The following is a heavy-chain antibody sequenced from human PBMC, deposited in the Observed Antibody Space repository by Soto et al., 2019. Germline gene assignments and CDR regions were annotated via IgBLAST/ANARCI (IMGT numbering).Heavy chain of an antibody. V-gene: IGHV3-21*01. CDR2: ISGGSSFI. CDR1: GFTFSSYS. Sequence: EVQLVESGGGRVKPGGSLRLSCAASGFTFSSYSRNWVRQAPGKGLEWVSSISGGSSFIYYADSVKGRFTISRDNAKNSLYLQMNSRRAEDTAVYYWARGKGMDVWGQGTTVTVSS. J-gene: IGHJ6*02. CDR3: ARGKGMDV.